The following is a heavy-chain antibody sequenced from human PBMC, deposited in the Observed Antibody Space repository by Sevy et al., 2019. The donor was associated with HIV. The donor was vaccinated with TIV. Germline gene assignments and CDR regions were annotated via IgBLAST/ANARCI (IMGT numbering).Heavy chain of an antibody. CDR3: AREGYYYRSGTYRPPNYYGMDV. CDR1: GYTFSSYG. D-gene: IGHD3-10*01. CDR2: ISDYNGYT. J-gene: IGHJ6*02. Sequence: ASVKVSCKASGYTFSSYGISWVRQAPGQGLEWMGWISDYNGYTNYAHKFQGRVTVSTETSTRKAYMELRSLRSDYTAVYFCAREGYYYRSGTYRPPNYYGMDVWGQGTAVTVSS. V-gene: IGHV1-18*01.